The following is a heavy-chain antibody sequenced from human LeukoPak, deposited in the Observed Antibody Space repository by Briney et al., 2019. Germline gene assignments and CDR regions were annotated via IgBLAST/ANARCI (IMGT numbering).Heavy chain of an antibody. Sequence: SVKVSCKASGGAFSSYAISWVRQAPGQGLEWMGRIIPIFGIANYAQKFQGRFTITADKSTSTAYMELSSLRSEDTAVYYCARVPHDYGDYVSSHYGMDVWGQGTTVTVSS. J-gene: IGHJ6*02. D-gene: IGHD4-17*01. CDR2: IIPIFGIA. V-gene: IGHV1-69*04. CDR1: GGAFSSYA. CDR3: ARVPHDYGDYVSSHYGMDV.